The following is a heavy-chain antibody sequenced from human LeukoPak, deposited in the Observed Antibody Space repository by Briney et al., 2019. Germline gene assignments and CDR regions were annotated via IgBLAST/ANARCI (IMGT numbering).Heavy chain of an antibody. D-gene: IGHD6-13*01. CDR3: AKDRYSSSWFQFDY. J-gene: IGHJ4*02. V-gene: IGHV3-23*01. Sequence: PGGSLRLSCAASGFTFNNYAMSWVRQAPGKGLEWVSSISDSGVSTYYADSVKGRFAMSRDNSKNTLYLQMNSLRAEDTAVYYCAKDRYSSSWFQFDYWGQGTLVTVSS. CDR1: GFTFNNYA. CDR2: ISDSGVST.